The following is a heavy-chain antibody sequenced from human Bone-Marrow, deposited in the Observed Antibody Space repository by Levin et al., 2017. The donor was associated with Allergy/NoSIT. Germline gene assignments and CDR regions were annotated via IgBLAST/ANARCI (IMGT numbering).Heavy chain of an antibody. V-gene: IGHV3-15*01. J-gene: IGHJ6*02. Sequence: GGSLRLSCAASGFTFSNARMSWVRQAPGKGLEWVGRIKSKTDGGTTDYAAPVKGRFTISRDDSKNTLYLQMNSLKTEDTAVYYCTTDYGEHLSYYYYGMDVWGQGTTVTVSS. CDR1: GFTFSNAR. D-gene: IGHD1/OR15-1a*01. CDR3: TTDYGEHLSYYYYGMDV. CDR2: IKSKTDGGTT.